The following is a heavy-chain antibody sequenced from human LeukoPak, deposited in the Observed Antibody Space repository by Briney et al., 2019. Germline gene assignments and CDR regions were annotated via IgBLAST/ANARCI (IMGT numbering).Heavy chain of an antibody. Sequence: GGSLRLSCAASGFSVSSNYMNWVRQAPGKGLEWVSAIYTGGTTYYADSVKGRFTISRDDSKNTLYLQMNSLRAEDTAVYYCARDKLGSGYSSDFDYWGQGTLVTVSS. J-gene: IGHJ4*02. D-gene: IGHD6-19*01. V-gene: IGHV3-66*02. CDR2: IYTGGTT. CDR1: GFSVSSNY. CDR3: ARDKLGSGYSSDFDY.